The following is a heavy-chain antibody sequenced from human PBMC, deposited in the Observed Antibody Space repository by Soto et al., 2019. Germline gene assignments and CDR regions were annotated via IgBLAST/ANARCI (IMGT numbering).Heavy chain of an antibody. D-gene: IGHD3-10*01. CDR2: INPNSGNI. CDR3: ARGRASGSYYLLDY. CDR1: GNTFTRYD. J-gene: IGHJ4*02. Sequence: ASVKVSCKASGNTFTRYDINWVRQATGHGLEWMGWINPNSGNIGYAQKFQGRVTMTRDTAIRTAYMEVSRLRSDDTAVYYCARGRASGSYYLLDYWGQGTLVTVSS. V-gene: IGHV1-8*01.